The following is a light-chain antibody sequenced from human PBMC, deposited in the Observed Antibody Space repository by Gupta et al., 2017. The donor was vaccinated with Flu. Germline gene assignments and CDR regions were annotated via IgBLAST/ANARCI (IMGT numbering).Light chain of an antibody. CDR2: ETS. V-gene: IGKV3-11*01. CDR1: QTVGSQ. Sequence: EIVLTQSPATLSLSPGERATLSCRASQTVGSQLGWYQQKFGQAPRLLIYETSKRATGIPARFSGSGSGLDFTLTISNLDPEDFAVYYCQQRSDWPMTFGQGTRLEIK. CDR3: QQRSDWPMT. J-gene: IGKJ5*01.